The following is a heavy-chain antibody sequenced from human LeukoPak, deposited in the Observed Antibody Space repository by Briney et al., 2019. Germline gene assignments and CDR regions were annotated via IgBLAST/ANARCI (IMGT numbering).Heavy chain of an antibody. J-gene: IGHJ5*02. CDR3: ARGRSGSYLRWFDP. D-gene: IGHD3-10*01. CDR2: INHSGST. V-gene: IGHV4-34*01. Sequence: PGGSLRLSCAASGFTVSSNYMSWVRQPPGKGLEWIGEINHSGSTNYNPSLKSRVTISVDTSKDQFSLKLSSVTAADTAVYYCARGRSGSYLRWFDPWGQGTLVTVSS. CDR1: GFTVSSNY.